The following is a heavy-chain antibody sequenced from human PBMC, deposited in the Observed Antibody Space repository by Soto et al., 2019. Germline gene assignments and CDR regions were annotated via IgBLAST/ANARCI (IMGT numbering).Heavy chain of an antibody. J-gene: IGHJ4*02. CDR3: ASEGSAWQFDY. Sequence: ASVKVSCKASGYTFSNFAMHWVRQAPGQRLEWMGWINAGNWNTKYSQKFQGRFTISRDNAKNSLYLQMDSLRAEDTAVYYCASEGSAWQFDYWGQGTLVTVSS. CDR2: INAGNWNT. D-gene: IGHD6-25*01. V-gene: IGHV1-3*01. CDR1: GYTFSNFA.